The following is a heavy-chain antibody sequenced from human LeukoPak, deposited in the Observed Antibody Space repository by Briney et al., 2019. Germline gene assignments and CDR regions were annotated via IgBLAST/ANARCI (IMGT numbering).Heavy chain of an antibody. V-gene: IGHV4-39*07. CDR1: GGSISGSSYY. D-gene: IGHD7-27*01. CDR3: ARNNWGTDY. Sequence: SETLSLTCTVSGGSISGSSYYWGWIRQPPGKGLEWIGEINHSGSTNYNPSLKSRVTISVDTSKNQFSLKLSSVTAADTAVYYCARNNWGTDYWGQGTLVTVSS. J-gene: IGHJ4*02. CDR2: INHSGST.